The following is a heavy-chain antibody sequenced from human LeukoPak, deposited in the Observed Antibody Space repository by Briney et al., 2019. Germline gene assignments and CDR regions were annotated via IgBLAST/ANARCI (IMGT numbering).Heavy chain of an antibody. CDR1: GFTFVDYG. CDR3: ARDRLGPSFSVSHFDL. J-gene: IGHJ4*02. D-gene: IGHD3-3*02. CDR2: INYNGAIT. V-gene: IGHV3-20*04. Sequence: GGSPRLSCATSGFTFVDYGLSWVRRAPGKGLELLCAINYNGAITDYADSVKGRFTISRDNAKNSLYLRMDSLRAEDTALYYCARDRLGPSFSVSHFDLWGQGTLVTVSS.